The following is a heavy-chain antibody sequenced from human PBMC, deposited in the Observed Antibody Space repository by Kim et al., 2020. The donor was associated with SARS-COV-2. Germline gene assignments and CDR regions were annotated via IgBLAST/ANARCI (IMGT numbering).Heavy chain of an antibody. D-gene: IGHD1-1*01. CDR3: AKDLELERRGTNWFDP. CDR2: IWYDGSNK. Sequence: GGSLRLSCAASGFTFSSYGMHWVRQAPGKGLEWVAVIWYDGSNKYYADSVKGRFTISRDNSKNTLYLQMNSLRAEDTAVYYCAKDLELERRGTNWFDPWGQGTLVTVSS. V-gene: IGHV3-33*06. J-gene: IGHJ5*02. CDR1: GFTFSSYG.